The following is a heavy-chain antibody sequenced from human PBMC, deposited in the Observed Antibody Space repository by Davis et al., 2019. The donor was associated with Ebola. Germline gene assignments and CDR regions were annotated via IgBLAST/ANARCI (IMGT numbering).Heavy chain of an antibody. D-gene: IGHD4-11*01. J-gene: IGHJ4*02. CDR3: AKRDDSNDYPYYFDC. Sequence: GESLKISCAASGFTFSSYAMSWVRQAPGKGLEWVSGIGGSDSSTYYADSVKGRFTISRDNSKNTMYLEMNSLRVEDTAMYYCAKRDDSNDYPYYFDCWGQGTLVTVSS. CDR1: GFTFSSYA. V-gene: IGHV3-23*01. CDR2: IGGSDSST.